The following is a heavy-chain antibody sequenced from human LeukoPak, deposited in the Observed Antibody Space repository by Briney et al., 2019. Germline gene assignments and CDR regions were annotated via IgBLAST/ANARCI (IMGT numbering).Heavy chain of an antibody. J-gene: IGHJ2*01. V-gene: IGHV3-30*02. CDR2: IRYDGSNK. CDR1: GFTFSSYG. CDR3: AKPSLYYYDTSGYYRYWYFDL. D-gene: IGHD3-22*01. Sequence: GGSLRLSCAASGFTFSSYGMHWVRQAPGKGLEWVAFIRYDGSNKYYVDSVKGRFTISRDNSKNTLYLQMNSLRAEDTAVYYCAKPSLYYYDTSGYYRYWYFDLWGRGTLVTVSS.